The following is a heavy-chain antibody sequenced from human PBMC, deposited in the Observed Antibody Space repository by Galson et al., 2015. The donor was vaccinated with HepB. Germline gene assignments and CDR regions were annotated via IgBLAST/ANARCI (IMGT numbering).Heavy chain of an antibody. Sequence: SLRLSCAASGYTFGSYVISWVRQAPGKGLEWVSSIIKSGGNTYHADSVKGRFTISRDNSKNTLYLQMTSLRAEDTAVYYCAKGGCSSANCEMPFDIWGQGTVVTVSS. CDR3: AKGGCSSANCEMPFDI. V-gene: IGHV3-23*01. CDR1: GYTFGSYV. D-gene: IGHD2-2*01. J-gene: IGHJ3*02. CDR2: IIKSGGNT.